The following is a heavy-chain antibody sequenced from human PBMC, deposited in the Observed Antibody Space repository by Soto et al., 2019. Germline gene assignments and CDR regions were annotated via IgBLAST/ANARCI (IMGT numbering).Heavy chain of an antibody. CDR3: AKDLVAVAGTGYYYYGMDV. Sequence: SGGSLRLSCAASGFTFSSYAMSWVRQAPGKGLEWVSAISGSGGSTYYADSVKGRFTISRDNSKNTLYPQMNSLRAEDTAVYYCAKDLVAVAGTGYYYYGMDVWGQGTTVTVSS. J-gene: IGHJ6*02. V-gene: IGHV3-23*01. D-gene: IGHD6-19*01. CDR2: ISGSGGST. CDR1: GFTFSSYA.